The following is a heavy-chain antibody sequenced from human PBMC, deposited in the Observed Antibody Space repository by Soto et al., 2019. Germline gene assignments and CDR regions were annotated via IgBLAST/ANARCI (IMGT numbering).Heavy chain of an antibody. V-gene: IGHV1-58*01. CDR3: AAETGVYDSSSFDY. Sequence: SVKVSCNASGFTFTSSAVQWVRQARGQRLEWIGWIVVGSGNTNYAQKFQERVTITRDMSTSTAYMELSSLRSEDTAVYYCAAETGVYDSSSFDYWGQGTLVTVSS. CDR2: IVVGSGNT. CDR1: GFTFTSSA. D-gene: IGHD3-22*01. J-gene: IGHJ4*02.